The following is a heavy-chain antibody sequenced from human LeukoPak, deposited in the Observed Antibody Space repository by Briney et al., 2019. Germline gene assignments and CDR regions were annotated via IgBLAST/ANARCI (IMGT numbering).Heavy chain of an antibody. CDR3: AKDLPWFDP. Sequence: GGSLRLSCAASGFTFSSYGMHWVRQAPGKGLEWVAVISYDGSNKYYADSVKGRFTISRDNSKNTLYLQMNSPRAEDTAVYYCAKDLPWFDPWGQGTLVTVSS. CDR1: GFTFSSYG. J-gene: IGHJ5*02. V-gene: IGHV3-30*18. CDR2: ISYDGSNK.